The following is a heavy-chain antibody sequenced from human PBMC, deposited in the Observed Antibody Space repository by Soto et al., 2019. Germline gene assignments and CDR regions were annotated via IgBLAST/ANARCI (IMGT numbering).Heavy chain of an antibody. D-gene: IGHD3-3*01. Sequence: GGSLRLSCAASGFTVSSNYMSWVRQAPGKGLEWVSVIYSGGSTYYADSVKGRFTISRDNSKNTLYLQMNSLRAEDTAVYYCARDRENRFWSGLMDVWGKGTTVTVSS. J-gene: IGHJ6*04. V-gene: IGHV3-66*01. CDR3: ARDRENRFWSGLMDV. CDR1: GFTVSSNY. CDR2: IYSGGST.